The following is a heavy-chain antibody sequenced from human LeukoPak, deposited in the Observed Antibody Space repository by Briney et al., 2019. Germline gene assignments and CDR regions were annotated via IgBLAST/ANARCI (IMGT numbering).Heavy chain of an antibody. CDR3: ARVRKQYYYDNSHYRDASDV. D-gene: IGHD3-22*01. CDR2: INWNGNNV. V-gene: IGHV3-20*04. CDR1: GFTFDDYG. J-gene: IGHJ3*01. Sequence: GGSLRLSCATSGFTFDDYGMNWVRQVPGKGLEWVSNINWNGNNVDYADPVKGRFTISRDKAKNSLHLQMNSLRAEDTAVHYCARVRKQYYYDNSHYRDASDVWGQGTMVIVSS.